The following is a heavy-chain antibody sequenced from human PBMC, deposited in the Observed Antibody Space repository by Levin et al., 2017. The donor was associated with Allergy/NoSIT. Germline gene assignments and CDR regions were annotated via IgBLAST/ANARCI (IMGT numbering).Heavy chain of an antibody. V-gene: IGHV4-4*07. Sequence: SETLSLTCTVSGGSISSYYWSWIRQPAGKGLEWIGRIYTSGSTNYNPSLKSRVTMSVDTSKNQFSLKLSSVTAADTAVYYCAGTYYYDSSGYYGPWDYWGQGTLVTVSS. CDR3: AGTYYYDSSGYYGPWDY. D-gene: IGHD3-22*01. J-gene: IGHJ4*02. CDR2: IYTSGST. CDR1: GGSISSYY.